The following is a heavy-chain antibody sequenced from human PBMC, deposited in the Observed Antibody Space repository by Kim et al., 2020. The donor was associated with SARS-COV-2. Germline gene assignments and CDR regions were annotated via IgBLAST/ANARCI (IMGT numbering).Heavy chain of an antibody. CDR2: ISAYNCNT. V-gene: IGHV1-18*01. CDR3: ARDLRDYIWGSYKYGMDV. J-gene: IGHJ6*02. D-gene: IGHD3-16*01. CDR1: GYTFTSYG. Sequence: ASVKVSCKASGYTFTSYGISWVRQAPGQGLEWMGWISAYNCNTNYAQKLQGRVTMTTDTSTSTAYLELRSLRSDDTAVYYCARDLRDYIWGSYKYGMDVWGQGTTVTVSS.